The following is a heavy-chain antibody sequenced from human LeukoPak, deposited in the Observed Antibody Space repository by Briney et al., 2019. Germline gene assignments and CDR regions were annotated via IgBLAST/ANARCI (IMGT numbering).Heavy chain of an antibody. CDR2: INHSGST. V-gene: IGHV4-39*07. CDR1: GGSMRISHYY. D-gene: IGHD1-26*01. Sequence: SETLSLTCSVSGGSMRISHYYWGWIRQPPGKGLEWIGEINHSGSTNYNPSLKSRVTISVDTSKNQFSLKLSSVTAADTAVYYCARGRYSGSYRNPGFDYWGQGTLVTVSS. CDR3: ARGRYSGSYRNPGFDY. J-gene: IGHJ4*02.